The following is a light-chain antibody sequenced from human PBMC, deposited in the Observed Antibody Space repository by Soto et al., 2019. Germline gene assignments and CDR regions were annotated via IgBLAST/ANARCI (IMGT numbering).Light chain of an antibody. J-gene: IGLJ2*01. Sequence: QSALTQPASVSGSPGQSITISCTGTSSDVGGYNYVSWYQQHPGKAPKLMIYDVNKRPSGVSNRFSGSKSGNTASLTISGLHAEDEADYYCSSYTSSSTLVVFGGGTKLTVL. CDR2: DVN. CDR3: SSYTSSSTLVV. V-gene: IGLV2-14*01. CDR1: SSDVGGYNY.